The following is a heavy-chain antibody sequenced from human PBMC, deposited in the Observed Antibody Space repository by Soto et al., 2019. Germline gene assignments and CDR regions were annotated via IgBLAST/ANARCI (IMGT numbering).Heavy chain of an antibody. CDR3: ARAIAVAGTSLWSLEYFDY. Sequence: SVRVPCKASGYTITGYYIHWVRQAPRQRLEWMGWINPNSGGTNYAQKFQGWVTMTRDTSISTACMELSRLRSDDTAVYYCARAIAVAGTSLWSLEYFDYWGQGTLVTVSS. V-gene: IGHV1-2*04. J-gene: IGHJ4*02. D-gene: IGHD6-19*01. CDR2: INPNSGGT. CDR1: GYTITGYY.